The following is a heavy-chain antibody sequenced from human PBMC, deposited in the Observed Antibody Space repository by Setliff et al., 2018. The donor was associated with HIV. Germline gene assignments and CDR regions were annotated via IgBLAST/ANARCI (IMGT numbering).Heavy chain of an antibody. Sequence: GGSLRLSCAASGFTFSSYSMNWVRQAPGKGLEWVSYISSSSSTIYYADSVKGRFTISRDKAKNSLYLQMNSLRAEDTAVYYCARGPHSSRGQNYQYMDVWGKGTTVTVSS. J-gene: IGHJ6*03. D-gene: IGHD3-10*01. CDR3: ARGPHSSRGQNYQYMDV. CDR1: GFTFSSYS. CDR2: ISSSSSTI. V-gene: IGHV3-48*01.